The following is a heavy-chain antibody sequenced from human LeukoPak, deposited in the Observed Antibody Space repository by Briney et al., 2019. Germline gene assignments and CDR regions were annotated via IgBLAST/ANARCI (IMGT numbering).Heavy chain of an antibody. J-gene: IGHJ5*02. Sequence: GGSLRLSCAVSGFTFNSYAMTWVRQAPGKGLEWVSTISSGGGSTYYADSVKGRFTISRDNSKNTVYLQMSSLRAEDTAFYYCAKALGVEVPAASRWFDPWGQGTLVTVSS. CDR2: ISSGGGST. CDR1: GFTFNSYA. V-gene: IGHV3-23*01. D-gene: IGHD2-2*01. CDR3: AKALGVEVPAASRWFDP.